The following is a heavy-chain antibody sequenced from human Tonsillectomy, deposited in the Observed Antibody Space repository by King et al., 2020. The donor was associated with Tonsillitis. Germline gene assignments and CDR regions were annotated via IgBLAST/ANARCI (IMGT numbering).Heavy chain of an antibody. D-gene: IGHD3-10*01. J-gene: IGHJ4*02. CDR1: GFTFSNAW. CDR2: IKSKTDGGTT. V-gene: IGHV3-15*01. CDR3: ITTPLGDQPSPHFDY. Sequence: VQLVESGGGLVKPGGSLRLSCAASGFTFSNAWMSWVRQAPGKGLEWVGRIKSKTDGGTTDYAAPVKGRFTISRDDSKNTLYLQMSSLKTEDTAVYYCITTPLGDQPSPHFDYGAQRPLDTVSS.